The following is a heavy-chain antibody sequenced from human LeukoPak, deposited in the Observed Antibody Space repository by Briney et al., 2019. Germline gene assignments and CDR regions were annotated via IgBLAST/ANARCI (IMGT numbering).Heavy chain of an antibody. CDR3: AKAPAGSYLYYFDY. CDR2: ISWDGGST. V-gene: IGHV3-43*01. J-gene: IGHJ4*02. D-gene: IGHD1-26*01. Sequence: GGSLRLSCAASGFTFDDYTMHWVRQAPGKGLEWVSLISWDGGSTYYADSVKGRFTISRDNSKNSLYLQMNSLRTEDTALYYCAKAPAGSYLYYFDYWAQGTLVTVSS. CDR1: GFTFDDYT.